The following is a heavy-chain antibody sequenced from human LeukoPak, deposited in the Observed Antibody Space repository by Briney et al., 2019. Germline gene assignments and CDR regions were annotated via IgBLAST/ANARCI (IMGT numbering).Heavy chain of an antibody. D-gene: IGHD3-10*01. CDR1: GGTFSSYA. CDR2: IIPIFGAA. V-gene: IGHV1-69*13. J-gene: IGHJ5*02. Sequence: SVKVSCKASGGTFSSYAISWVRQAPGQGLEWMGGIIPIFGAANYAQKFQGRVTITADESTSTAYMELSSLRSEDTAVYYCARAPFNRITMVRGVIGWFDPWGQGTLVTVPS. CDR3: ARAPFNRITMVRGVIGWFDP.